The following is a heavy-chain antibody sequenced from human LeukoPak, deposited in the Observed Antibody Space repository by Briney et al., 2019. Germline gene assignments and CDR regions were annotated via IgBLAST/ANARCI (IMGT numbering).Heavy chain of an antibody. V-gene: IGHV1-69*13. CDR3: ARGTSGYCSSTSCSPPRGD. CDR2: IIPIFGTA. Sequence: ASVKVSCKASGGTFSSYAISWVRQAPGQGLEWMGGIIPIFGTANYAQKFQGRVTITADESTSTAYMELSSLRSEDTAVYYCARGTSGYCSSTSCSPPRGDWGQGTLVTVSS. J-gene: IGHJ4*02. D-gene: IGHD2-2*01. CDR1: GGTFSSYA.